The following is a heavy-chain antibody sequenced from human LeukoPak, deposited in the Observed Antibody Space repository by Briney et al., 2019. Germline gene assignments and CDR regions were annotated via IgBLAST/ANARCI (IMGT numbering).Heavy chain of an antibody. CDR2: SYNSGST. CDR3: ARDPGGAVFDI. J-gene: IGHJ3*02. V-gene: IGHV4-61*02. Sequence: SETLSLTCTVSGGSMSSGSYYWSWIRQPAGKGLEWIGRSYNSGSTNYNPSLKSRVTISVDTPKNQFSLKLSSVTAADTAMYYCARDPGGAVFDIWGQGTMVTVSS. D-gene: IGHD1-26*01. CDR1: GGSMSSGSYY.